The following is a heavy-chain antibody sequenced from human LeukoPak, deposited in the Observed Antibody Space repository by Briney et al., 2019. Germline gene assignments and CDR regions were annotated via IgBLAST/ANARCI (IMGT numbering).Heavy chain of an antibody. CDR2: INPSGGST. D-gene: IGHD3-3*01. CDR3: ASGYDFWSGYSTLDY. J-gene: IGHJ4*02. Sequence: ASVKVSCKASGYTFTSYYMHWVRQAPGQGLEWMGIINPSGGSTSYAQKFQDRVTMTRDTSTSTVYMELSSLRSEDTAVYYCASGYDFWSGYSTLDYWGQGTLVTVSS. CDR1: GYTFTSYY. V-gene: IGHV1-46*01.